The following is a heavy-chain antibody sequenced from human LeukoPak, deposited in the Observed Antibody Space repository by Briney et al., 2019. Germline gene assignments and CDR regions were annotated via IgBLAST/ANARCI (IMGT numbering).Heavy chain of an antibody. J-gene: IGHJ3*01. D-gene: IGHD3-10*01. V-gene: IGHV6-1*01. CDR3: ARGGLVRGSIESLIAFDL. Sequence: SQTLSLTCALSGDILSRKSAGWHWIRQAPSRGLEWLGRIYYRSTLYSDFLTSRITISPDTYKNQFSLHLDSVTPEDTAVYYCARGGLVRGSIESLIAFDLWGQGTVVTVSS. CDR2: IYYRSTLYS. CDR1: GDILSRKSAG.